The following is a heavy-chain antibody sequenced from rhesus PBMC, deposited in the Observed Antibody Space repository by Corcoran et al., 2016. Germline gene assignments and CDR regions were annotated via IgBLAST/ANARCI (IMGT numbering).Heavy chain of an antibody. CDR2: VSGSGVST. J-gene: IGHJ4*01. V-gene: IGHV4-173*01. D-gene: IGHD3-16*01. Sequence: QLQLQESGPGLVKPSETLSLTCAVSGGSISSNYWSWIRQPPGKGLEWIGRVSGSGVSTDYNPSLKSRVTISTDTSKNQFYLKLSSVTAADTAVYYCARVTYYYSGSYYYYFDYWGQGVLVTVSS. CDR1: GGSISSNY. CDR3: ARVTYYYSGSYYYYFDY.